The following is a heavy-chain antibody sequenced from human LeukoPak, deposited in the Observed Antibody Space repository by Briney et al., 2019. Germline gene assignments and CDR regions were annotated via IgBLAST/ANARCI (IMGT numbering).Heavy chain of an antibody. J-gene: IGHJ3*01. Sequence: GGSLRLSCAASGFTFNNYCMSWVRQAPGKGLQWVANIKQDGSQKFYVDSVKGRFTISRDNTKNSLYLQMNSLRAEDTAMYYCASGDFSDYGDYVDAFDVWGQGTMVTVSS. D-gene: IGHD4-17*01. CDR1: GFTFNNYC. V-gene: IGHV3-7*01. CDR2: IKQDGSQK. CDR3: ASGDFSDYGDYVDAFDV.